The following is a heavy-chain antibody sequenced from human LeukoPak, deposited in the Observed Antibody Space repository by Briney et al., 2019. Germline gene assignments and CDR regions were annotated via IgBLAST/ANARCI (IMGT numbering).Heavy chain of an antibody. CDR2: IPSGEVGI. CDR3: TTKVVRGNSGDDYDD. V-gene: IGHV3-30*03. J-gene: IGHJ4*02. Sequence: PGGSLRLSCAASGVNFRSYGMHWVRQAPGKGLEWVALIPSGEVGIVYGDSVKGRFTISRDESKSTVYLQMNSLRVEDTAVYYCTTKVVRGNSGDDYDDWGQGTLVTVSS. CDR1: GVNFRSYG. D-gene: IGHD5-12*01.